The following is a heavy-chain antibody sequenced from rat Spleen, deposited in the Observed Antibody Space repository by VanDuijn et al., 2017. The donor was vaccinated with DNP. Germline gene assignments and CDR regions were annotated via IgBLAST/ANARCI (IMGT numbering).Heavy chain of an antibody. CDR3: DRSMRYYSGDRAVFDY. CDR2: IWSGGSS. V-gene: IGHV2-15*01. J-gene: IGHJ2*01. Sequence: QVQLKESGPGLMQPSQTLSLTCTVSGFSLTSNSVSWVRQPPGKTLEWIGAIWSGGSSDYNSALKSQLSISRDTSKSQVLLKMNSLQTEDTAMYFCDRSMRYYSGDRAVFDYWGQGVMVTVSS. CDR1: GFSLTSNS. D-gene: IGHD1-1*01.